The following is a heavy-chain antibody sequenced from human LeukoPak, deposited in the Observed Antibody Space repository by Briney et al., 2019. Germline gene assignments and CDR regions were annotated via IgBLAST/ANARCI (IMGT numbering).Heavy chain of an antibody. CDR3: AKGDDILTSLPSPNDY. D-gene: IGHD3-9*01. V-gene: IGHV3-23*01. CDR2: ISGSGGST. J-gene: IGHJ4*02. Sequence: GGSLRLSCAASGFTFSSYAMSWVRQAPGKGLEWVSAISGSGGSTYYADSVKGRFTISRDNSKNTLYLQMNSLRAEDTAVYYCAKGDDILTSLPSPNDYWGQGTLVTVSS. CDR1: GFTFSSYA.